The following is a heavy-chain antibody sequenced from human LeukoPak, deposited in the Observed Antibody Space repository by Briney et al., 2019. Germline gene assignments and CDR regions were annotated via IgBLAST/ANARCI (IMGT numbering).Heavy chain of an antibody. V-gene: IGHV4-39*07. Sequence: SETLSLTCTVSGGSISSSSYCWGWIRQPPGKGLEWIGTIYFSGGTYYNPSLKSRVTISVDTSKNQFSLKLSSVTAADTAVYYCARLRGPLQPFDYWGQGTLVTVSS. CDR1: GGSISSSSYC. J-gene: IGHJ4*02. D-gene: IGHD5-18*01. CDR2: IYFSGGT. CDR3: ARLRGPLQPFDY.